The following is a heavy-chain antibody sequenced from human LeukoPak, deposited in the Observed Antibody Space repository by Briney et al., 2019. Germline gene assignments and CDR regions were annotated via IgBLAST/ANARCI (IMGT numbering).Heavy chain of an antibody. CDR3: ARDYDQVTPRGMDV. Sequence: PGGSLRLSCTASGSTFSSYWMSWVRQAPGKGLEWVANIKQDGGEKYYVDSVRGRFSISRDNADNSLYLQMNNLRAEDTAIYYCARDYDQVTPRGMDVWGQGTTVTVSS. D-gene: IGHD2-21*02. J-gene: IGHJ6*02. V-gene: IGHV3-7*03. CDR2: IKQDGGEK. CDR1: GSTFSSYW.